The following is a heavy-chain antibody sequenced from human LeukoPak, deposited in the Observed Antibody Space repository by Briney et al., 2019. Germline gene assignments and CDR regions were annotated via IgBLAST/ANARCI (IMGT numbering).Heavy chain of an antibody. J-gene: IGHJ5*02. V-gene: IGHV4-39*07. CDR1: GGSISSSSYY. CDR3: ARDENGYVWGSFRA. Sequence: SETLSLTCTVSGGSISSSSYYWGWIRQPPGKGLEWIGNIYYSGSTYYNPSLESRVTMSLDTSKNQFSLKLSSVTAADTAVYYCARDENGYVWGSFRAWGQGTLVTVSS. CDR2: IYYSGST. D-gene: IGHD3-16*02.